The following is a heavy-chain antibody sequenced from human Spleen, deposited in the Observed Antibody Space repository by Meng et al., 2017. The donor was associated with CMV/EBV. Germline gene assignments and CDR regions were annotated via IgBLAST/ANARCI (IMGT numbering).Heavy chain of an antibody. Sequence: ASVKVSCKASGYIFTDYYLNWVRQAPGQGLEWMGSINPKTGETLYAQKFQGRVTMTRYTSISTAYLELRWLQFDDTAVYYCAGPLEQHLILWDQGTLVTVSS. D-gene: IGHD1/OR15-1a*01. V-gene: IGHV1-2*02. CDR2: INPKTGET. CDR1: GYIFTDYY. CDR3: AGPLEQHLIL. J-gene: IGHJ4*02.